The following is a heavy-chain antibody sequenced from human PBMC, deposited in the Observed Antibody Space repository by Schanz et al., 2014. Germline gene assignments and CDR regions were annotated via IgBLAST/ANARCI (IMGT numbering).Heavy chain of an antibody. V-gene: IGHV3-66*01. CDR3: ARDNRYYLFDY. D-gene: IGHD3-16*02. CDR2: IYIGGNT. CDR1: GFSVGNKY. Sequence: EVQLVESGGGVVQPGRSLRLSCAASGFSVGNKYMNWVRQAPGKGLEWVSFIYIGGNTYYADSVKGRFTISRDNSKNTVYIQMNSLRAEDTAVYFCARDNRYYLFDYWGQGAPVTVSS. J-gene: IGHJ4*02.